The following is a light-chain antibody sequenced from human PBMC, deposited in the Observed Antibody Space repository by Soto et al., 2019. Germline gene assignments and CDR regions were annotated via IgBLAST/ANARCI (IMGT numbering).Light chain of an antibody. V-gene: IGLV1-51*02. Sequence: SLRAQPPSVAAGPGQKGTIPCSGNSSNIGSNDVSWYQQLPGKAPKLLIYENSQRPSGIPDRFSGSKSGTSATLGITGLQTGDEADYYCGTWDSSLIALFGTGTKVTVL. J-gene: IGLJ1*01. CDR3: GTWDSSLIAL. CDR2: ENS. CDR1: SSNIGSND.